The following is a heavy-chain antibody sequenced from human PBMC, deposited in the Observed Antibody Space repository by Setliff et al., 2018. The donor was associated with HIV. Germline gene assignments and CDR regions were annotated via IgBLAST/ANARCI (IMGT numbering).Heavy chain of an antibody. CDR1: GGSISSSSYY. Sequence: ETLSLTCTVSGGSISSSSYYWGWIRQPPGRGLQWIGSIYYRGSTYYNPSLKSRVTISVDTSKNQFSLKLRSVTAADTALYYCARGRYRSRWYASDHYYIDVWGKGTTVTVSS. J-gene: IGHJ6*03. CDR3: ARGRYRSRWYASDHYYIDV. D-gene: IGHD6-13*01. V-gene: IGHV4-39*01. CDR2: IYYRGST.